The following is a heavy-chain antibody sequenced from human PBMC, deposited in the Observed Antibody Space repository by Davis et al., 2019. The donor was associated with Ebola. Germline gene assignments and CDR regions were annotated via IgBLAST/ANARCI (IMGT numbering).Heavy chain of an antibody. Sequence: GGSLRLSCVASGFTFSTYVMQWVRQAPGKGLQWVAIISSNGSTTHHAESVEGRFTISRDNSNNTLYLMMNSLRPEDTAVYHCASRKDQFDYWGRGTLVTVSS. V-gene: IGHV3-30-3*01. CDR3: ASRKDQFDY. CDR1: GFTFSTYV. CDR2: ISSNGSTT. J-gene: IGHJ4*02. D-gene: IGHD1-14*01.